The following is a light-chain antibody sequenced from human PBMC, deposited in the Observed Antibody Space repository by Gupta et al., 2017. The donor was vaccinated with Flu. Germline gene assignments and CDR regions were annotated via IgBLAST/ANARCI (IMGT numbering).Light chain of an antibody. J-gene: IGKJ2*01. V-gene: IGKV3-20*01. CDR1: QSVSSSH. Sequence: EIELTQSPGTLSLSQGERATLSCGASQSVSSSHLAWYQQKPGQAPRLLIYDASSRATGVPNRFSGSGSGTDFTLTISRLEPEDSAVYYCQQYGSSRYTFGQGTKLEIK. CDR2: DAS. CDR3: QQYGSSRYT.